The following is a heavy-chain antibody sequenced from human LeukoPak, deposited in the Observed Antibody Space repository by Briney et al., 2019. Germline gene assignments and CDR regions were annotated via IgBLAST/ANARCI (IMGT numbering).Heavy chain of an antibody. CDR1: GYTFTSYG. CDR3: GRNGVRGVIILYYYGMDV. V-gene: IGHV1-18*01. CDR2: ISAYNGNT. Sequence: ASVKVSCKASGYTFTSYGISWVRQAPGQGLEWMGWISAYNGNTNYAQKLQGRVTMTTDTSTSTAYMELRSLRSDDTAVYYCGRNGVRGVIILYYYGMDVWGQGTTVTVSS. J-gene: IGHJ6*02. D-gene: IGHD3-10*01.